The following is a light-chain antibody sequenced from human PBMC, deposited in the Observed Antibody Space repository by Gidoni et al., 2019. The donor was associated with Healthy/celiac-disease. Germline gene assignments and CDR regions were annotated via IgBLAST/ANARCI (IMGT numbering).Light chain of an antibody. J-gene: IGKJ1*01. CDR1: PSVSSN. Sequence: THPPATLSVPPGASATLSRRASPSVSSNLAWYQQKPGQAPRLLIYGASTRATGIPARFSGSGSGTEFTLTISSLQSEDFAVYYCQQYNNWPPWTFGQGTKVEIK. V-gene: IGKV3D-15*01. CDR3: QQYNNWPPWT. CDR2: GAS.